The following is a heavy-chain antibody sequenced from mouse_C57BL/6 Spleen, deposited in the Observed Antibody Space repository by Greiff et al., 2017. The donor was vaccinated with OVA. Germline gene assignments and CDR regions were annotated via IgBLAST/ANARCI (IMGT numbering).Heavy chain of an antibody. CDR1: GFSLTSYG. J-gene: IGHJ3*01. V-gene: IGHV2-6-1*01. CDR2: IWSDGST. CDR3: ARHEEGYGSSAWFAY. D-gene: IGHD1-1*01. Sequence: QVQLKESGPGLVAPSQSLSITCTVSGFSLTSYGVHWVRQPPGKGLEWLVVIWSDGSTTYNSALKSRLSISKDNSKSQVFLKMNSLQTDDTATYYCARHEEGYGSSAWFAYWGQGTLVTVSA.